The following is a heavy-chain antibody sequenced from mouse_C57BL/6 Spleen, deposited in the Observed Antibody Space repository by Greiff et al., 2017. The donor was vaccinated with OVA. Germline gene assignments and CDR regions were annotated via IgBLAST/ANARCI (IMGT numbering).Heavy chain of an antibody. CDR1: GYTFTSYW. Sequence: VQLQQPGTELVKPGASVKLSCKASGYTFTSYWMPWVKQRPGQGLEWIGNINPSNGGTNYNEKFKSKATLTVDKSSSTAYMPLSSLTSEDSEVYYCARPHYYGSGWFAYWGQGTLVTVSA. CDR2: INPSNGGT. J-gene: IGHJ3*01. V-gene: IGHV1-53*01. CDR3: ARPHYYGSGWFAY. D-gene: IGHD1-1*01.